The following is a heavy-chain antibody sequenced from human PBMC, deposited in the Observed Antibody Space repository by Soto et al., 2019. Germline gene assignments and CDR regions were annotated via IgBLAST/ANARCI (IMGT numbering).Heavy chain of an antibody. J-gene: IGHJ4*02. CDR2: IRSSSSAI. Sequence: GGSLRLSCAASGFSFSSYSMNWVRQAPGKGLEWISYIRSSSSAIYYADSVKGRFTISRDNAKNSLYLQMNSLRAEDTAVYYCASGSNDVCCPLDYWGQGTLVTVSS. V-gene: IGHV3-48*01. CDR1: GFSFSSYS. CDR3: ASGSNDVCCPLDY. D-gene: IGHD2-8*01.